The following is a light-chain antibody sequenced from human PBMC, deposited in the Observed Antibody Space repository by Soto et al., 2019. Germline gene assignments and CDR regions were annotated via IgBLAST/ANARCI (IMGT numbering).Light chain of an antibody. CDR3: SSYTRSXSYV. J-gene: IGLJ1*01. CDR2: DVI. V-gene: IGLV2-14*03. Sequence: QSFLTQPASVSDSPGQSITISCIGTSSDIGAFNHFSWHQQHPGKAPKLIIYDVINRPSGVSNRFSGSKTGNKASLIISGLQAEDEADYYCSSYTRSXSYVVGSGTKVXV. CDR1: SSDIGAFNH.